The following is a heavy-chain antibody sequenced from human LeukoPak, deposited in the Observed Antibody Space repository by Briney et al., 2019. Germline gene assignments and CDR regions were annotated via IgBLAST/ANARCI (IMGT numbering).Heavy chain of an antibody. CDR2: IKSKTNGGTT. CDR1: GFTFSNVW. V-gene: IGHV3-15*01. CDR3: TTVGSMGATYLDC. D-gene: IGHD1-26*01. J-gene: IGHJ4*02. Sequence: GGSLRLSCAASGFTFSNVWMTWVRQAPGKGLEWLGRIKSKTNGGTTDYAAPVKGRFTISRDDSENTLYLHINSLKTEDTAIYYCTTVGSMGATYLDCWGQGTLVTVSS.